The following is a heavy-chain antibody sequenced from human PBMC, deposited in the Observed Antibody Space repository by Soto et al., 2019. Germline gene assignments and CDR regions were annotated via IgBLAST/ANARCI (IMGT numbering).Heavy chain of an antibody. CDR3: ARVGNCISTSCSYYYYGMDV. V-gene: IGHV3-21*01. J-gene: IGHJ6*02. CDR1: GFTFSSYS. CDR2: ISSSSSYI. D-gene: IGHD2-2*01. Sequence: GSLRLSCAASGFTFSSYSMNWVRQAPGKGLEWVSSISSSSSYIYYADSVKGRFTISRDNAKNSLYLQMNSLRAEDTAVYYCARVGNCISTSCSYYYYGMDVWGHGATVTVSS.